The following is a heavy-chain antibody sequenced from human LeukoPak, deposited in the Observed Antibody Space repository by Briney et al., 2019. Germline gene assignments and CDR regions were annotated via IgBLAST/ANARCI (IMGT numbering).Heavy chain of an antibody. V-gene: IGHV1-2*02. D-gene: IGHD3-3*01. CDR1: GYTFSGYY. J-gene: IGHJ1*01. CDR3: ATSYYDFWSYSSEYFQH. Sequence: GASVKVSCKASGYTFSGYYMHWVRQAPGQGLEWMGWINPNSGGTKYAQKFQGRVTMTRDTSISTAYMELSRLRSDDTAVYYCATSYYDFWSYSSEYFQHWGQGTLVTVSP. CDR2: INPNSGGT.